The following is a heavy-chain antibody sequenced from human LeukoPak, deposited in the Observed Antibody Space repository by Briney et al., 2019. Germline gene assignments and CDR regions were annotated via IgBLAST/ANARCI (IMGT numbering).Heavy chain of an antibody. CDR1: GYTFSSYW. CDR2: IYPGDSDT. CDR3: ARQNHFTLDY. J-gene: IGHJ4*02. V-gene: IGHV5-51*01. Sequence: GESLRISCKGSGYTFSSYWMGWVRQMPGKGLEWMGIIYPGDSDTRYSPSLQGQVTISVDTSIGTAYLQWSSLKASDTAIYYFARQNHFTLDYWGQGTLVTASS. D-gene: IGHD3-3*02.